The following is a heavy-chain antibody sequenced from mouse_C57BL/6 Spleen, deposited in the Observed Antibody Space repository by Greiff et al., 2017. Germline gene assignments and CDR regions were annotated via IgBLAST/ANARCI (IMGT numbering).Heavy chain of an antibody. V-gene: IGHV1-69*01. J-gene: IGHJ2*01. Sequence: QVQLQQPGAELVMPGASVKLSCKASGYTFTSYWMHWVKQRPGQGLEWIGEIDPSDSYTNYNQKFKGKSTLTVDKSSSTAYMQLSSLTSEDSAVYSCASSGVPTMVRAGNFDDWGQGTPLTVSS. CDR3: ASSGVPTMVRAGNFDD. CDR1: GYTFTSYW. D-gene: IGHD2-9*01. CDR2: IDPSDSYT.